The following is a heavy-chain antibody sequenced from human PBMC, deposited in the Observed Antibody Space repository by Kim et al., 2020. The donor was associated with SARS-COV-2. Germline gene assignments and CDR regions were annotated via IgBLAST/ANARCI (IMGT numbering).Heavy chain of an antibody. CDR3: TGLIGVKEDSDY. V-gene: IGHV3-64D*06. CDR2: ISEKGNT. D-gene: IGHD3-10*01. J-gene: IGHJ4*02. Sequence: GGSLRLSCSASGFTFSSYAMHWVRQAPGKTLKCVSVISEKGNTYYTDSVKSIFTISRENSKNTLYHQLISLGAEDTAVYYCTGLIGVKEDSDYWCQGTLVTVSS. CDR1: GFTFSSYA.